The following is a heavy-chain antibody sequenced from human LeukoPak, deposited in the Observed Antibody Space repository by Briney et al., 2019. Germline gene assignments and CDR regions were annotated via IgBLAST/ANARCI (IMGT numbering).Heavy chain of an antibody. Sequence: GRSLRLSCAASGFTFSSYAMHWVRQAPGKGLEWVAVISYDGSNKYYADSVKGRFTISRDNSKNTLYLQMNSLRAEDTAVYYCAREGRWLQPEYYFDYWGQGTLVTVSS. J-gene: IGHJ4*02. D-gene: IGHD5-24*01. CDR2: ISYDGSNK. CDR1: GFTFSSYA. CDR3: AREGRWLQPEYYFDY. V-gene: IGHV3-30-3*01.